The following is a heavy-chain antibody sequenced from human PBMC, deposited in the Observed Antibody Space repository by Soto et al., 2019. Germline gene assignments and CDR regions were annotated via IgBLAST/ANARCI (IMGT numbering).Heavy chain of an antibody. CDR2: IDASGNT. V-gene: IGHV4-4*07. J-gene: IGHJ4*02. Sequence: SETLSLTCTVSVDSITTYYWNWIRQPAGKGLEWIGRIDASGNTNYNPSLNSRVTLSVDTSKKQFSLKLTSVTAADTAVYYCARDNYGGMLDSWGPGTLVTVSS. CDR1: VDSITTYY. CDR3: ARDNYGGMLDS. D-gene: IGHD4-17*01.